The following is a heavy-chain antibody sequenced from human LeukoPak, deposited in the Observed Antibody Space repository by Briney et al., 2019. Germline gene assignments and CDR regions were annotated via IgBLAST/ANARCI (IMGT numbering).Heavy chain of an antibody. D-gene: IGHD6-19*01. CDR2: INPNSRGA. CDR3: ARGRSVAVAVWPPPINY. J-gene: IGHJ4*01. V-gene: IGHV1-2*02. CDR1: GYTFTDYY. Sequence: GASVKVSCKASGYTFTDYYMHWVRQAPGQGLEWMGWINPNSRGANFAQKFQGRVTMTWDTSITTAYMELNRLTSDDTAVYYCARGRSVAVAVWPPPINYWGHGTLVTVSS.